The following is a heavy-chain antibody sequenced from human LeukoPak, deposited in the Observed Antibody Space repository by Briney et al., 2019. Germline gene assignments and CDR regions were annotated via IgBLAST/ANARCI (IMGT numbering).Heavy chain of an antibody. D-gene: IGHD3-3*01. V-gene: IGHV1-18*01. CDR2: ISAYNGDT. CDR1: GYTFRNYG. J-gene: IGHJ4*02. Sequence: ASVKVSCKASGYTFRNYGISWVRQAPGQGLEWMGWISAYNGDTHYAQKLQGRVTMTTDTSTTTAYMELRSLRSDDTAVYYCARDPSNTSGYQIYFGYWGRGTLVTVSS. CDR3: ARDPSNTSGYQIYFGY.